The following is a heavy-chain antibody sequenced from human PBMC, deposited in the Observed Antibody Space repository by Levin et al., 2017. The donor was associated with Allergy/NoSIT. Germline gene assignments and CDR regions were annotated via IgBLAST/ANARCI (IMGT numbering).Heavy chain of an antibody. V-gene: IGHV4-34*01. CDR1: GGSFSGYY. CDR2: INHSGST. CDR3: ARAGRNFWSGYPPRHFDY. Sequence: SETLSLTCAVYGGSFSGYYWSWIRQPPGKGLEWIGEINHSGSTNYNPSLKSRVTISVDTSKNQFSLKLSSVTAADTAVYYCARAGRNFWSGYPPRHFDYWGQGTLVTVSS. J-gene: IGHJ4*02. D-gene: IGHD3-3*01.